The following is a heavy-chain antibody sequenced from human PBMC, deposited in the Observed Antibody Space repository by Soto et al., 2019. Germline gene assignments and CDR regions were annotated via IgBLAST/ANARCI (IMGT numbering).Heavy chain of an antibody. V-gene: IGHV1-69*12. CDR1: GGSLSNYG. CDR3: ARGDATKIVVTTDYGMDV. Sequence: QVQLVQSGAEVKKPGSSVKVSCKASGGSLSNYGISWVRQAPGQGLEWMGGIIPVFGTANYAQKFQGRVAMSADESTSIVYMDVTSLRSEDTAVYYCARGDATKIVVTTDYGMDVWGQGTTVTVSS. J-gene: IGHJ6*02. D-gene: IGHD4-17*01. CDR2: IIPVFGTA.